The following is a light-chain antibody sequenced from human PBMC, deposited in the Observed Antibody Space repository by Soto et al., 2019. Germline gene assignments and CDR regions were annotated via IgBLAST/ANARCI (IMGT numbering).Light chain of an antibody. CDR3: QQRNIWPPVT. J-gene: IGKJ5*01. CDR1: QSVYNN. V-gene: IGKV3-15*01. Sequence: EIVMTQSPATLSVSPGERATLSCRASQSVYNNLAWYQQKPGQAPRLLIYGASTRATGIPARFSGSGSGTGFTLTISSLEPEDSAIYYCQQRNIWPPVTFGQGTRLEIK. CDR2: GAS.